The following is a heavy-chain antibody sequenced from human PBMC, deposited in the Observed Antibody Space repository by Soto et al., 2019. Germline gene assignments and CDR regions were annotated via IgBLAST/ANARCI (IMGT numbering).Heavy chain of an antibody. J-gene: IGHJ6*02. CDR3: AREGLTGPIGLYYYYGMDV. CDR2: IYYSGST. Sequence: QVQLQESGPGLVKPSETLSLTCTVSGGSISSYYWSWIRQPPGKGLEWIGYIYYSGSTNYNPSLKRRATXSXDXXKNQFSLKLSSVTAADTAVYYCAREGLTGPIGLYYYYGMDVWGQGTTVTVSS. D-gene: IGHD1-7*01. CDR1: GGSISSYY. V-gene: IGHV4-59*01.